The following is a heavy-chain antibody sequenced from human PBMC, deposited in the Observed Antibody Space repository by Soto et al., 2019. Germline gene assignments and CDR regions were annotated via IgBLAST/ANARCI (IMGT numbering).Heavy chain of an antibody. CDR3: ARDAYSGYVGYYYYGMDV. D-gene: IGHD5-12*01. CDR1: GFTFSSYW. Sequence: EVQLVESGGGLVQPGGSLRLSCAASGFTFSSYWMHWVRQAPGKGLVWVSRINSDGSSTSYADSVKGRFTISRDNAKNTLYLQMNSLSAEDTAVYYCARDAYSGYVGYYYYGMDVWGQGTTVTVSS. CDR2: INSDGSST. V-gene: IGHV3-74*01. J-gene: IGHJ6*02.